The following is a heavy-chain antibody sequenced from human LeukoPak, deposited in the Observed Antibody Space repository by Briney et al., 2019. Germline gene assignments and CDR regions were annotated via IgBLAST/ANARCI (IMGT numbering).Heavy chain of an antibody. D-gene: IGHD3-22*01. J-gene: IGHJ4*02. V-gene: IGHV1-18*01. CDR2: ISAYNGNT. Sequence: ASVKVSCKASGYTFTSYGISWVRQAPGQGLEWMGWISAYNGNTNYAQKLQGRVTMTTDTSTSTAYMELRSLRSDDTAVYYCARDTEYYYDSSGYPPFDYWGQGTLVTVSS. CDR3: ARDTEYYYDSSGYPPFDY. CDR1: GYTFTSYG.